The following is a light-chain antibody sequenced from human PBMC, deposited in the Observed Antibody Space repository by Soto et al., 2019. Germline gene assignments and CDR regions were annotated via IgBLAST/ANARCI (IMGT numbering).Light chain of an antibody. CDR2: GAS. J-gene: IGKJ2*01. CDR1: QSISIN. Sequence: EIMMTQSPATLSVSPGERATLSCRANQSISINLAWYQQKPGQPPRLLISGASTRATGISDRFSVSGAWTEFTLTISSLQSVDFAVYYCQQYNSWPYTFGQGTKLEI. CDR3: QQYNSWPYT. V-gene: IGKV3-15*01.